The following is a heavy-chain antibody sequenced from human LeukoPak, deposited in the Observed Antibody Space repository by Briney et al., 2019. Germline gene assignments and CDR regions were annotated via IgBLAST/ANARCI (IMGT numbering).Heavy chain of an antibody. CDR2: INHSGST. V-gene: IGHV4-34*01. Sequence: SETLSLTCAVYGGSFSGYYWSWIRQPPGKGLEWIGEINHSGSTNYNPSLKSRVTISVDTSKNQFSLKMRSVTAADTAVYYCARAPGTVAIDWWGQGTLVTVSS. D-gene: IGHD5-12*01. J-gene: IGHJ4*02. CDR1: GGSFSGYY. CDR3: ARAPGTVAIDW.